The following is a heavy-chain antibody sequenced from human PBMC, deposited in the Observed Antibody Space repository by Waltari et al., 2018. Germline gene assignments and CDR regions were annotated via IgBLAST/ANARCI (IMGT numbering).Heavy chain of an antibody. J-gene: IGHJ4*02. V-gene: IGHV4-4*02. Sequence: QVQLQESGPGLVKPSGPLSLTCAVDGGSVASSNWWTWVRQPPGKGLEWIGAIYHSGSTNYNPALKSRVTISVDKSKNPFSLKLSSVTAADTAGYYCARGPKGRGGGYFDYWGQGTLVTASS. D-gene: IGHD3-16*01. CDR3: ARGPKGRGGGYFDY. CDR2: IYHSGST. CDR1: GGSVASSNW.